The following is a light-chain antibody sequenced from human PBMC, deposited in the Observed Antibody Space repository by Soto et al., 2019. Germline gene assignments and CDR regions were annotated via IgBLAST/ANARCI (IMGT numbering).Light chain of an antibody. V-gene: IGKV1-39*01. CDR1: QSISSY. Sequence: DIQMTQSPSSLSASVGDRVTITCRASQSISSYLNWYQQKPGKAPKLLIYAASSLQSGVPSRFSGSGSGTDFTLTISSLQPEDFATDYCQQSYSTLVTFGPGTKVDIK. J-gene: IGKJ3*01. CDR3: QQSYSTLVT. CDR2: AAS.